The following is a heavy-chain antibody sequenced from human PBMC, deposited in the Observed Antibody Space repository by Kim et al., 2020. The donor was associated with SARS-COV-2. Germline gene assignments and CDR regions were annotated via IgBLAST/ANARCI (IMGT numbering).Heavy chain of an antibody. J-gene: IGHJ4*02. D-gene: IGHD5-12*01. V-gene: IGHV3-30*04. CDR1: GFTFSSCA. CDR3: ARDSSLLRSLRYSGYNAPIDY. Sequence: GGSLRLSCAASGFTFSSCAMHWVRQAPGKGLEWVAVISYDGSNKYYADSVKGRFTISRDNSKNTLYLQMNSLRAEDTAVYYCARDSSLLRSLRYSGYNAPIDYWGQGTLVTVSS. CDR2: ISYDGSNK.